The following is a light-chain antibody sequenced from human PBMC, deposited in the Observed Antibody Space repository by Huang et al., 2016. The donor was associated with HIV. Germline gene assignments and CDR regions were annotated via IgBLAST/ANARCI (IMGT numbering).Light chain of an antibody. CDR1: QSVSSSY. J-gene: IGKJ1*01. Sequence: EIVSTQSPVTLSLSLGERATLSCRASQSVSSSYVAWYQQKPGQAPGHLIYGAARRATRITDKFSGSGSGTDLTLTVSRLGPEDFAVYYCQQYGSSPWTFGQGTKVEIK. CDR2: GAA. CDR3: QQYGSSPWT. V-gene: IGKV3-20*01.